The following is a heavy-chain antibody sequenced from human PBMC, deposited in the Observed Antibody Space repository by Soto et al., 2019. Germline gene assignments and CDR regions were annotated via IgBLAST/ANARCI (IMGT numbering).Heavy chain of an antibody. J-gene: IGHJ5*02. CDR1: GYTFTSYY. V-gene: IGHV1-46*03. Sequence: ASVKVSCKASGYTFTSYYMHWVRQAPGQGLEWMGIINPSGGSTSYAQKFQGRVTMTRDTSTSTVYMELSSLRSEDTAVYYCARSHLGVLWFGEFGYNWFDPWGQGTLVTVSS. CDR3: ARSHLGVLWFGEFGYNWFDP. CDR2: INPSGGST. D-gene: IGHD3-10*01.